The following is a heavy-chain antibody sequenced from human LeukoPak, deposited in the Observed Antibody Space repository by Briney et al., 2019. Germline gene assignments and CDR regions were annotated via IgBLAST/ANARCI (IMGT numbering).Heavy chain of an antibody. CDR3: ARGGAGYAFDS. Sequence: GGSLRLSSAASGFTVSMNYMSWGRHAPGKGLEWVSVISSGGTPYYADSVKGRFAISRDSSEKRLHRHRHSLRSEATAVYYCARGGAGYAFDSWGEGKPVTVSS. CDR2: ISSGGTP. J-gene: IGHJ4*02. V-gene: IGHV3-53*05. CDR1: GFTVSMNY. D-gene: IGHD5-12*01.